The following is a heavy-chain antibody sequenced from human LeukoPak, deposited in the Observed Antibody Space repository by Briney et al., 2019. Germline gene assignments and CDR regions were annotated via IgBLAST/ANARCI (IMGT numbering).Heavy chain of an antibody. D-gene: IGHD1-14*01. Sequence: SETLSLTCTASGGSISSHYWSWIRQPPGKGLEWIGYIYYSGSTNYNPSLKSRVTISVNTSKNQFSLKLSSVTAADTAVYYCARTNRMLLGGNWFDPWGQGTLVTVSS. J-gene: IGHJ5*02. CDR1: GGSISSHY. V-gene: IGHV4-59*11. CDR2: IYYSGST. CDR3: ARTNRMLLGGNWFDP.